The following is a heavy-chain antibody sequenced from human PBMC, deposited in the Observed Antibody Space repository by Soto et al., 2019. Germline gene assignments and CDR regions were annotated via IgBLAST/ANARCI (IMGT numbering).Heavy chain of an antibody. J-gene: IGHJ5*02. CDR2: IYYSGST. V-gene: IGHV4-61*01. D-gene: IGHD2-15*01. CDR3: ARAGYCSGGSCYPNWFDP. Sequence: QLQESGPGLVKPSETLSLTCTVSGGSVSSGSYYWSWIRQPPGEGLEWIAYIYYSGSTSYNPSLKSRVTISVDTSKNQFSLKLSSVTAADTAVYYCARAGYCSGGSCYPNWFDPWGQGTLVTVSS. CDR1: GGSVSSGSYY.